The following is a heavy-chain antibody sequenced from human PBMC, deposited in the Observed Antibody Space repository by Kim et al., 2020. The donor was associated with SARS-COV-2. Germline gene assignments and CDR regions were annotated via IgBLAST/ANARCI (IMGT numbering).Heavy chain of an antibody. D-gene: IGHD5-18*01. Sequence: GGSLRLSCAASGFTFSSYAMHWVRQAPGKGLEWVAVISYDGSNKYYADSVKGRFTISRDNSKNTLYLQMNSLRAEDTAVYYCARDHVPGYSYGYYYYGMDVWGQGTTVTVSS. CDR1: GFTFSSYA. J-gene: IGHJ6*02. CDR2: ISYDGSNK. V-gene: IGHV3-30-3*01. CDR3: ARDHVPGYSYGYYYYGMDV.